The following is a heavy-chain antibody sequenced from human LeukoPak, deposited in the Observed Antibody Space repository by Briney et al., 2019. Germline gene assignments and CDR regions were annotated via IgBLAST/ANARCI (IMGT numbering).Heavy chain of an antibody. J-gene: IGHJ4*02. D-gene: IGHD4-17*01. Sequence: GGSLRLSCAASGFTFNTYTMNWVRQAPGKGLEWVSSISSDSSYIYYADAVHGRFTVSRDNAKYSLYLQMNSLRAEDTAVYYCAKALRPGDPYYFDYWGQGTLVTVSS. CDR1: GFTFNTYT. CDR2: ISSDSSYI. V-gene: IGHV3-21*01. CDR3: AKALRPGDPYYFDY.